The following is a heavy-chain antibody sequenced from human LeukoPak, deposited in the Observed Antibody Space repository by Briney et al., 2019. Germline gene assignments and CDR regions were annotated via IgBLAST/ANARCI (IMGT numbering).Heavy chain of an antibody. Sequence: SQTLSLTCDVSGDSVSSNSATWNWIRQSPSRGLEWLGRTYYRSKWYNDYAVSVKSRITINPDTSKNQFSLQLSSVTPEDTAVYYCAREPGGAEYSGYDPFDYWGQGTLVTVSS. V-gene: IGHV6-1*01. CDR2: TYYRSKWYN. CDR1: GDSVSSNSAT. J-gene: IGHJ4*02. CDR3: AREPGGAEYSGYDPFDY. D-gene: IGHD5-12*01.